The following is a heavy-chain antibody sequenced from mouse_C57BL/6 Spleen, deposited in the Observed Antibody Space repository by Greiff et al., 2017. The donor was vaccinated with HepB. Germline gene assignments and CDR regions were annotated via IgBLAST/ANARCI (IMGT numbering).Heavy chain of an antibody. CDR1: GYTFTDYN. V-gene: IGHV1-18*01. Sequence: VQLKESGPELVKPGASVKIPCKASGYTFTDYNMDWVKQSHGKSLEWIGDINPNNGGTIYNQKFKGKATLTVDKSSSTAYMELRSLTSEDTAVYYCARSPPITTVVGYYFDYWGQGTTLTVSS. CDR2: INPNNGGT. J-gene: IGHJ2*01. CDR3: ARSPPITTVVGYYFDY. D-gene: IGHD1-1*01.